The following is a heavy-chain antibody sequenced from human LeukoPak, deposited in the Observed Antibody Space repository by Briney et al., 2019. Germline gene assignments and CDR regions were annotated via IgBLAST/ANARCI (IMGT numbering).Heavy chain of an antibody. J-gene: IGHJ4*02. V-gene: IGHV4-59*08. D-gene: IGHD3-9*01. CDR3: ATTGTTPPACADWFNIEN. CDR2: VYYRGSA. Sequence: SETLSLTCTVSGASVRSHYCNWVRQSPGKGLEWIAYVYYRGSANYNPSPKRALTISLETSKHQFSLKLTSATAEDTAVYYCATTGTTPPACADWFNIENWGQGILVTVSS. CDR1: GASVRSHY.